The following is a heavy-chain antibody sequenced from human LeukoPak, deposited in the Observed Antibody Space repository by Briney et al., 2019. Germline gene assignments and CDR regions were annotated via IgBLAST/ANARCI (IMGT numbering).Heavy chain of an antibody. CDR2: ISSNNRYI. CDR1: GFTFSTYS. J-gene: IGHJ4*02. Sequence: GGSLRLSCAASGFTFSTYSMNWVRQAPGKGLEWDSSISSNNRYIYYADSVKGRFTISRDNSKNTLYLQMNSLRAEDTAVYYCARGALSDLDYWGQGTLVTVSS. CDR3: ARGALSDLDY. D-gene: IGHD2-21*01. V-gene: IGHV3-21*01.